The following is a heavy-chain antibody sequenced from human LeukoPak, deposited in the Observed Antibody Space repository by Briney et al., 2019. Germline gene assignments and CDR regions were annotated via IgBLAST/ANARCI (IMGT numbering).Heavy chain of an antibody. V-gene: IGHV4-30-2*01. J-gene: IGHJ4*02. Sequence: PSETLSLTCTVSGGSISGGGYYWSWIRQPPGKGLEWIGYIYHSGSTYYNPSLKSRVTISVDRSKNQFSLKLSSVTAADTAVYYCARVGTWSGYLYWGQGTLVTVSS. CDR3: ARVGTWSGYLY. CDR1: GGSISGGGYY. CDR2: IYHSGST. D-gene: IGHD3-3*01.